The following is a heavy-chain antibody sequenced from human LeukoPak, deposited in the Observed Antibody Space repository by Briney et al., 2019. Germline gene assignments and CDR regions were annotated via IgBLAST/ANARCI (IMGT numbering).Heavy chain of an antibody. CDR2: INTNTGNP. CDR3: ARCLTMVRGVIRYYYYGMDV. CDR1: GYTFTSYA. J-gene: IGHJ6*02. V-gene: IGHV7-4-1*02. Sequence: ASVKVSCKASGYTFTSYAMNWVRQAPGQGLERMGWINTNTGNPTYAQGFTGRFVFSLDTSVSTAYLQISSLKAEDTAVYYCARCLTMVRGVIRYYYYGMDVWGQGTTVTVSS. D-gene: IGHD3-10*01.